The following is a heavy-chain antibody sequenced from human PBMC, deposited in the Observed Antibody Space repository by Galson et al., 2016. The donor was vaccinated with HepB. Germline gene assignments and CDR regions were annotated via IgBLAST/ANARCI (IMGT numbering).Heavy chain of an antibody. V-gene: IGHV4-59*12. CDR2: ISYDGRT. J-gene: IGHJ4*02. D-gene: IGHD2-8*02. Sequence: TLSLPCTVSGGSLSSSFWTWIRQPPGKPLEWIGYISYDGRTNYNPSLNSRVTISADTSNNQFSLRLTSMTAADTAVYYCASRPGGASVYYGVFDYWGQGALVTVSS. CDR3: ASRPGGASVYYGVFDY. CDR1: GGSLSSSF.